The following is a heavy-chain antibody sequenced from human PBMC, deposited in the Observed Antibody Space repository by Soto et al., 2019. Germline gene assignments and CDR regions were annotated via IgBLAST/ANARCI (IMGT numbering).Heavy chain of an antibody. V-gene: IGHV4-39*02. J-gene: IGHJ4*02. Sequence: QLQESGPGLVKPSETLSLTCTVSGVSISSRSYYWGWIRQPPGKGLEWIGSISYTGGTYTNPSLKSRVTISADTSKNQFSLRLSSVTAADTAVYYCAREANFLGQANWGQGTLVTVSS. CDR2: ISYTGGT. D-gene: IGHD3-3*01. CDR3: AREANFLGQAN. CDR1: GVSISSRSYY.